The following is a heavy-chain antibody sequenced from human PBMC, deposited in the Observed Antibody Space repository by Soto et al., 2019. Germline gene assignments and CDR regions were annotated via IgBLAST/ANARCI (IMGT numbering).Heavy chain of an antibody. V-gene: IGHV4-30-2*01. Sequence: PSETLSLTCTVSGGSISSGGYSWSWIRQPPGKGLNYIGYIYHSGSTYYNPSLKSRVTISVDRSKKQFSLKLSSVTAADTAVYYCARVRSGWGIDYWGQGTLVTVSS. J-gene: IGHJ4*02. CDR3: ARVRSGWGIDY. D-gene: IGHD6-19*01. CDR1: GGSISSGGYS. CDR2: IYHSGST.